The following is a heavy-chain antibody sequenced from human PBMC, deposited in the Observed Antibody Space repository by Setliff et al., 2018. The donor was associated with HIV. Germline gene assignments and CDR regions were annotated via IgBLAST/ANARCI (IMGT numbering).Heavy chain of an antibody. V-gene: IGHV1-8*02. CDR2: MNPNSCNT. D-gene: IGHD2-21*01. Sequence: GASVKVSCKASGYTFSSYDINWVRQATGQGLEWMGWMNPNSCNTGYAQKFQGRVTMTRNTAISTAYMELRRLKSEDTAVYYCATSTLGWSDDAFDIWGQGTMVTVSS. CDR1: GYTFSSYD. CDR3: ATSTLGWSDDAFDI. J-gene: IGHJ3*02.